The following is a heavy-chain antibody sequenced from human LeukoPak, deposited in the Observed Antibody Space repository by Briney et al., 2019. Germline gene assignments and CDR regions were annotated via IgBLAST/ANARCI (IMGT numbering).Heavy chain of an antibody. V-gene: IGHV4-31*03. CDR3: ARNGRLGELSFAY. CDR2: IYYSGST. D-gene: IGHD3-16*02. Sequence: PSKTLSLTCTVSGGSISSGGYYWSWIRQHPGKGLEWIGYIYYSGSTYYNPSLKSRVTISVDTSKNQFSLKLSSVTAADTAVYYCARNGRLGELSFAYWGQGTLVTVSS. J-gene: IGHJ4*02. CDR1: GGSISSGGYY.